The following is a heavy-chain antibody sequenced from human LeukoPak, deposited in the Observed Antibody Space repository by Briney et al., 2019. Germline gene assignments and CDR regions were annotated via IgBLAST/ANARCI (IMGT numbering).Heavy chain of an antibody. Sequence: ASVKVSCKASGYTFSGHYMHWVRQAPGLGLEWMGWINPNSGGTNYAQKFQGRVTMTRDTSIRTAYMELSSLTSDDTAVYYCASPGSSYDILTGPGYCDYWGQGTLVTVSS. V-gene: IGHV1-2*02. CDR1: GYTFSGHY. CDR2: INPNSGGT. J-gene: IGHJ4*02. CDR3: ASPGSSYDILTGPGYCDY. D-gene: IGHD3-9*01.